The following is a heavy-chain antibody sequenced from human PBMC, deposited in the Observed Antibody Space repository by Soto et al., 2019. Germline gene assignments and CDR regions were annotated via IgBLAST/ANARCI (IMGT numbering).Heavy chain of an antibody. V-gene: IGHV3-53*01. CDR3: AGRVGATNYGMDA. CDR1: EFTVSSNY. J-gene: IGHJ6*02. D-gene: IGHD1-26*01. Sequence: LRLSFAASEFTVSSNYMNWVRQAPGKGLECVSTIYSGGSTYYADSVKGRFTISRDNSKNTLYLQMNNLRAEDTAVYYCAGRVGATNYGMDAWGQGTTVTVSS. CDR2: IYSGGST.